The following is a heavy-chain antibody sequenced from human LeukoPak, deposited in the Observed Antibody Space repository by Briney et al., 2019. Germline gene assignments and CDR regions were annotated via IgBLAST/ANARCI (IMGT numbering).Heavy chain of an antibody. J-gene: IGHJ4*02. CDR3: AKYYGSGSYYTHFDY. V-gene: IGHV1-46*01. Sequence: GGSLRLSCAASGFTFSSYGMHWVRQAPGQGLEWMGIINPSGGSTSYAQKFQGRVTMTRDTSTSTVYMELSSLRSEDTAVYYCAKYYGSGSYYTHFDYWGQGTLVTVSS. D-gene: IGHD3-10*01. CDR2: INPSGGST. CDR1: GFTFSSYG.